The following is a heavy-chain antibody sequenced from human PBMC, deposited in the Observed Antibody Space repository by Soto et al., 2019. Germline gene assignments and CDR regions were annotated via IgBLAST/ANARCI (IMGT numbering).Heavy chain of an antibody. Sequence: VQLLESRGGLVQPGGTLRLTCAAAGFTFSNYAMSWVRQAPGKGLEWVSGMSNSGSRTYYADSVKGRFIISRDNSKNTLYLQMNSLRPEDTAVYYCAKAYFDILTGYFGDYLGQGTLVSVSS. J-gene: IGHJ4*02. V-gene: IGHV3-23*01. CDR1: GFTFSNYA. D-gene: IGHD3-9*01. CDR2: MSNSGSRT. CDR3: AKAYFDILTGYFGDY.